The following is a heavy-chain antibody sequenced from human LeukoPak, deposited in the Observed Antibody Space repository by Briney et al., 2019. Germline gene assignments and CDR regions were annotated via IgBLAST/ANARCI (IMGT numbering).Heavy chain of an antibody. D-gene: IGHD3-22*01. CDR1: GYTFTNYH. V-gene: IGHV1-46*01. Sequence: ASVKVSCKASGYTFTNYHMNWVRQAPGQGLEWMGIINPSGGSTTNAQRFQGRVTMTRDMSTSTVYMELSSLRSEDTAVYYCARGVHVRKYDSNENCFDPWGQGTLVTVSS. CDR3: ARGVHVRKYDSNENCFDP. J-gene: IGHJ5*02. CDR2: INPSGGST.